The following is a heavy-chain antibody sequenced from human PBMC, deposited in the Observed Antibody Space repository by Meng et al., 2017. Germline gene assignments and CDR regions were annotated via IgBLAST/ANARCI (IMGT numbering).Heavy chain of an antibody. D-gene: IGHD1-26*01. CDR2: AYYRSKWYH. J-gene: IGHJ4*02. V-gene: IGHV6-1*01. Sequence: EPGPGLVNPPHTLSLFGAISGDSVPSTSAAWNWLRQSPSGCLEWLGRAYYRSKWYHDYAESVKSRISIDPDTSKNQFSLQLRSVTPEDSAVYYCARGSYSFDSWGQRTLVTVSS. CDR3: ARGSYSFDS. CDR1: GDSVPSTSAA.